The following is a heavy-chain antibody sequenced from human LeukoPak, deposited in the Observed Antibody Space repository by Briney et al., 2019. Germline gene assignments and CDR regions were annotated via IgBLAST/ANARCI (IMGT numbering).Heavy chain of an antibody. V-gene: IGHV3-21*01. CDR2: ISSSSSYI. Sequence: AGGSLRLSCAASGFTFSSYSMNWVRQAPGKGLEWVSSISSSSSYIYYADSEKGRFTISRDNAKNSLYLQMHSLRAEDTAVDYCARDYDAYGSSGYYGYWGQGTLVTVSS. J-gene: IGHJ4*02. CDR3: ARDYDAYGSSGYYGY. D-gene: IGHD3-22*01. CDR1: GFTFSSYS.